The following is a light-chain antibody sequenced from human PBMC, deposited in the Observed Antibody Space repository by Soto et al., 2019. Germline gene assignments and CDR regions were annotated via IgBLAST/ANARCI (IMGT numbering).Light chain of an antibody. V-gene: IGLV2-23*02. CDR2: EVN. CDR3: CSYAGSSTYV. CDR1: SSDVGSYNF. J-gene: IGLJ1*01. Sequence: QSALTQPASVTGFPGQSITISCTGTSSDVGSYNFVSWYQQQPGRAPKLMIYEVNKRPSGVSNRFSGSKSGNTASLTISGLQAEDEADYYCCSYAGSSTYVFGTGTKVTVL.